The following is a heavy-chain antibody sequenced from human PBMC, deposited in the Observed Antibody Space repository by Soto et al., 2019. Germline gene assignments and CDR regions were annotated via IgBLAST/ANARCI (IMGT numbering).Heavy chain of an antibody. CDR2: ISGGGETT. CDR3: AFNSGSGSDYFDY. D-gene: IGHD3-10*01. V-gene: IGHV3-23*01. J-gene: IGHJ4*02. CDR1: GFTFSSYA. Sequence: EVQLLESGGGLVQPGGSLRLSCAASGFTFSSYAMWWVRQAPGKGLECVSAISGGGETTYYADSVKGRFTISRDNSKNTLYLQMNSPRAEYTAVYYCAFNSGSGSDYFDYWGQGTLVTVSS.